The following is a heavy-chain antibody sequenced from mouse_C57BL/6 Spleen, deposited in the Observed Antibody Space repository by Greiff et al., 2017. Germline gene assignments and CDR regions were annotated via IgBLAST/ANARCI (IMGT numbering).Heavy chain of an antibody. CDR3: ARYGDWYFDV. Sequence: QVTLKESGAELVKPGASVKISCKASGYAFSSYWMNWVKQRPGKGLEWIGQIYPGDGDTNYNGKFKGKATLTADKSSSTAYMQLSSLTSEDSAVYFCARYGDWYFDVWGTGTTVTVSS. D-gene: IGHD1-2*01. J-gene: IGHJ1*03. CDR2: IYPGDGDT. CDR1: GYAFSSYW. V-gene: IGHV1-80*01.